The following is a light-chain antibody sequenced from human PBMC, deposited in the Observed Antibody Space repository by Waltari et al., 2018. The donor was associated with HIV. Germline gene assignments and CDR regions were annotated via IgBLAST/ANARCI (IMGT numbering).Light chain of an antibody. V-gene: IGLV2-11*01. J-gene: IGLJ2*01. CDR2: DVS. CDR1: SSDVGGYNY. Sequence: QSALTQPRSVSGSPGQSVTISCTGPSSDVGGYNYVPWYQQHPGKAPKLMIYDVSKRPSGVPDRFSGSKSGNTASLTISGLQAEDEADYYCCSYAGSYSVVFGGGTKLTVL. CDR3: CSYAGSYSVV.